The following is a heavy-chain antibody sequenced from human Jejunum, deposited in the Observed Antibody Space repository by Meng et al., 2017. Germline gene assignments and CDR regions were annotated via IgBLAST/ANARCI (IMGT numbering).Heavy chain of an antibody. CDR1: GFTVSRYW. CDR3: ARAVSENYFRADY. J-gene: IGHJ4*02. V-gene: IGHV3-74*01. D-gene: IGHD1-26*01. Sequence: VLRAECGGVVVQPGGSLVLSSSAAGFTVSRYWMQWLRPAPGKGLVGVLRINSDGSSTNYADSVKGRFTISRDNAKNTLYLQLNSLRVEDTAVYYCARAVSENYFRADYWGQGTLVTVSS. CDR2: INSDGSST.